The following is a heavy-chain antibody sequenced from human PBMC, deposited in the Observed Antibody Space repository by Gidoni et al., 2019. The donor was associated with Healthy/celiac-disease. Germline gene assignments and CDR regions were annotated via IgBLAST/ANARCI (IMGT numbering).Heavy chain of an antibody. J-gene: IGHJ6*02. D-gene: IGHD3-3*01. CDR3: ARDRGVLRFLEWLLIANYYGMDV. V-gene: IGHV1-3*01. CDR2: INAGNGNT. Sequence: QVQLVQSGAEVKKPGASVKVSCKASGYTFTSYAMHWVRQAPGQRLEWMGWINAGNGNTKYSQKFQGRVTITRDTSASTAYMELSSLRSEDTAVYYCARDRGVLRFLEWLLIANYYGMDVWGQGTTVTVSS. CDR1: GYTFTSYA.